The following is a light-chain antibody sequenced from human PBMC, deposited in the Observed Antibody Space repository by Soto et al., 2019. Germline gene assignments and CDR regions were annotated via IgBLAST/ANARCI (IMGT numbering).Light chain of an antibody. CDR3: SSYTSSTTLL. V-gene: IGLV2-14*03. Sequence: QSALTQPASVSGSPGQSITISCTGTSSDVGAYTYVTWYQQHPGKAPKLILYAVSDRPSGVSNRFSGSKSGNTASLSISGLQAEDEADYYCSSYTSSTTLLFGTGTKLTVL. J-gene: IGLJ1*01. CDR1: SSDVGAYTY. CDR2: AVS.